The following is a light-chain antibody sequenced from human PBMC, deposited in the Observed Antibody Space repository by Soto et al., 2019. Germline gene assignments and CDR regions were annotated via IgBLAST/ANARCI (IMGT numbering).Light chain of an antibody. V-gene: IGKV1-5*01. CDR3: QQYNTYSPLT. Sequence: IQMPQSPSTLSASVGDRVTITCRASQSISSWLAWYQQKPGKAPKLLIYDASSLESGVPSRFSGSGSGTELTLTISSLQPDDFATYYCQQYNTYSPLTFGGGTKVDIK. CDR1: QSISSW. CDR2: DAS. J-gene: IGKJ4*01.